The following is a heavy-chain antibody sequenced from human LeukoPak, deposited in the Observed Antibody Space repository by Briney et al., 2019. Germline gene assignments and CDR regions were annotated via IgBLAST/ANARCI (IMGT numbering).Heavy chain of an antibody. CDR3: ARGTGTTSYYYMDV. V-gene: IGHV4-30-4*07. Sequence: SETLSLTCGVSGGSISSRGYSWNWIRQPPAKGLEWIGYIYSTGRTYYNPSLKSRVTISVDKSKNQFSLKLSSVTAADTAVHCCARGTGTTSYYYMDVWGKGTTVTVSS. J-gene: IGHJ6*03. CDR2: IYSTGRT. D-gene: IGHD1-7*01. CDR1: GGSISSRGYS.